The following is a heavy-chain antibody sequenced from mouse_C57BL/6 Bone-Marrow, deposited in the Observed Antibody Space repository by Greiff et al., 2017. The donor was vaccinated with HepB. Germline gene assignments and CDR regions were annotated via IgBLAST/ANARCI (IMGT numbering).Heavy chain of an antibody. CDR1: GYSITSGYN. D-gene: IGHD2-4*01. J-gene: IGHJ2*01. CDR2: ISYDGSN. CDR3: ARDDYVFDY. Sequence: VQLQQSGPGLVKPSQSLSLTCSVTGYSITSGYNWNWIRQFPGNKLEWMGYISYDGSNNYNPSLKNRISITRDTSKNQFFLKLNSVTTEDTAKYYCARDDYVFDYWGQGTTLTVSS. V-gene: IGHV3-6*01.